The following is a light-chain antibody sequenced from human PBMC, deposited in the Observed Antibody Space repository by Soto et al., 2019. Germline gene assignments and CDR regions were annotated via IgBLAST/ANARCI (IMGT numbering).Light chain of an antibody. J-gene: IGKJ3*01. V-gene: IGKV3-20*01. CDR3: QHYGNTPPSVT. Sequence: EIGMTQSPATLSVSPGERATLSCRASQSLSSSYLVWYQQKPGQAPRLLIYGASSRATGIPDRFSGSGSGTDFTLTISRLEPEDFAVYYCQHYGNTPPSVTFGPGTKVDIK. CDR2: GAS. CDR1: QSLSSSY.